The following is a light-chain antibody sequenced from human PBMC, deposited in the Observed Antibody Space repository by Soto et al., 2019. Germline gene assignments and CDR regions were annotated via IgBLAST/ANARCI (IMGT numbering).Light chain of an antibody. V-gene: IGLV1-51*01. J-gene: IGLJ2*01. Sequence: QSVLTQPPSVFAAPGQKVTISCSGSNSNIGHDYVSWYQRLPGTAPKLLIYDSYKRPSGIPDRFSGSTSGTSATLGITGLQTGDEADYYCGTLDSSLKSVVFGGGTKLTVL. CDR2: DSY. CDR1: NSNIGHDY. CDR3: GTLDSSLKSVV.